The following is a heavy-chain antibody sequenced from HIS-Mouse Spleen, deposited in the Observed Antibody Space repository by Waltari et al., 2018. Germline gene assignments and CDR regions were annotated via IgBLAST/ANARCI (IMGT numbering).Heavy chain of an antibody. Sequence: QLQLQESGPGLVKPSETLSLTCTVPGCSISSSSYYWGWIRQPPGRGLEWIGSIYYSGSTDYNPSLKSRVTISVDTSKNQFSLKLSSVTAADTAVYYCAREIPYSSSWYDWYFDLWGRGTLVTVSS. CDR3: AREIPYSSSWYDWYFDL. J-gene: IGHJ2*01. V-gene: IGHV4-39*07. D-gene: IGHD6-13*01. CDR1: GCSISSSSYY. CDR2: IYYSGST.